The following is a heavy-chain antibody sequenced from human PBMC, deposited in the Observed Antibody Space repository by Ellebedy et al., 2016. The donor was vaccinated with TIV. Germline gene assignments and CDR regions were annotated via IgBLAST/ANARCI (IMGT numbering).Heavy chain of an antibody. CDR1: GFTVSSNY. Sequence: PGGSLRLSCAASGFTVSSNYISWVRQAPGKGLEWVTVIHSGGSTYYADSVKGRLTISRDNSKNTLYLQMNSLTVEDTAVYYCARSRDYDTPLDYWGQGTLVTVSS. V-gene: IGHV3-53*01. J-gene: IGHJ4*02. CDR2: IHSGGST. CDR3: ARSRDYDTPLDY. D-gene: IGHD3-22*01.